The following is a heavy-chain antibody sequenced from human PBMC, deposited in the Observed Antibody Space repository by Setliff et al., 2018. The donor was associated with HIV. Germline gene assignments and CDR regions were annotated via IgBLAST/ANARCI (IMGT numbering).Heavy chain of an antibody. V-gene: IGHV5-51*01. CDR3: ARHVTTVATSWFDP. CDR2: IYPGEEFNF. CDR1: GYSFTDYW. J-gene: IGHJ5*02. D-gene: IGHD2-2*01. Sequence: PGESLKISCKGSGYSFTDYWIGWVRPMPGKGLEWVGFIYPGEEFNFRYSPSFQGQVTISVDRSISTAYLQWRTLKASDSGMYYCARHVTTVATSWFDPWGQGTLVTVSS.